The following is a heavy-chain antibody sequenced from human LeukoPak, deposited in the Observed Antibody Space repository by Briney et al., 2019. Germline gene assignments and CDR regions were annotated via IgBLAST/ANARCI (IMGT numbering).Heavy chain of an antibody. Sequence: PGGSLRLFCAASGFTFSGSAMHWVRQASGKGLEWVGSIRSKANSYATAYAASVKGRFTISRDDSKNTAYLQMNSLKTEDTAVYYCTRRTTERDYWGQGTLVTVSS. V-gene: IGHV3-73*01. CDR2: IRSKANSYAT. D-gene: IGHD4-17*01. J-gene: IGHJ4*02. CDR3: TRRTTERDY. CDR1: GFTFSGSA.